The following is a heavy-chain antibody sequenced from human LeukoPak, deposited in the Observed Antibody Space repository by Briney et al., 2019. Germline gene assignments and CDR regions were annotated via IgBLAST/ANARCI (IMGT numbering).Heavy chain of an antibody. CDR1: GFTFDDYA. J-gene: IGHJ5*02. CDR2: ISWNSGSI. CDR3: AKGRTYYDMLTGFDP. Sequence: GGSLRLSCAASGFTFDDYAMHWVRQAPGKGLEWVSGISWNSGSICYADSVKGRFTISRDNAKNSLYLQMNSLRAEDTALYYCAKGRTYYDMLTGFDPWGQGTLVTVSS. V-gene: IGHV3-9*01. D-gene: IGHD3-9*01.